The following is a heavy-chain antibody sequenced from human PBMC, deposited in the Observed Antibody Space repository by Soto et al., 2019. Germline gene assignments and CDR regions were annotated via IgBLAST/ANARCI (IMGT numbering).Heavy chain of an antibody. CDR1: GDTFSTYT. Sequence: QVQLVQSGAEVKKPGSSVKVSCKASGDTFSTYTITWMRQAPGQGLEWMGGIIPRSATSNYAQKFQGRVTFTADESTNTAXSXLGXLRSEDTAVYYCAREGLVLVPTTVNSDYYYYAMDVWGQGTTVTVSS. CDR3: AREGLVLVPTTVNSDYYYYAMDV. CDR2: IIPRSATS. V-gene: IGHV1-69*12. D-gene: IGHD2-2*01. J-gene: IGHJ6*02.